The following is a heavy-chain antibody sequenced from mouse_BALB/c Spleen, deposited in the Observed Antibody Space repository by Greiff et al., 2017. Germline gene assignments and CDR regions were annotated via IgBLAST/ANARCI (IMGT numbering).Heavy chain of an antibody. Sequence: VQLQQSGPELVKPGASVKISCKASGYSFTSYYIHWVKQRPGQGLEWIGWIFPGSGNTKYNEKFKGKATLTADTSSSTAYMQLSSLTSEDSAVFFCAREGSSGYYAMDYWGQGTSVTVSS. D-gene: IGHD3-1*01. CDR3: AREGSSGYYAMDY. J-gene: IGHJ4*01. CDR2: IFPGSGNT. CDR1: GYSFTSYY. V-gene: IGHV1-66*01.